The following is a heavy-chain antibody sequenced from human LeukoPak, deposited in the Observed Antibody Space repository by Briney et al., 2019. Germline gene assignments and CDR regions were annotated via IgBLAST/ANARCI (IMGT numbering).Heavy chain of an antibody. CDR3: ARDAGGKPLDY. J-gene: IGHJ4*02. CDR2: ISSSSSYI. V-gene: IGHV3-21*01. Sequence: GGSLRLSCVASGFTFSSYSMNWVRQAPGKGLEWVSSISSSSSYIYYADSVKGRFTISRDNAKNSLYLQMNSLRAEDTAVYYCARDAGGKPLDYWGQGTLVTVSS. D-gene: IGHD4-23*01. CDR1: GFTFSSYS.